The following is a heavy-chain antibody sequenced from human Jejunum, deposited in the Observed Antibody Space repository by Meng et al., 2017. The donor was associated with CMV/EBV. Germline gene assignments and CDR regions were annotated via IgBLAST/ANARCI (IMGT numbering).Heavy chain of an antibody. J-gene: IGHJ4*02. D-gene: IGHD3-10*01. V-gene: IGHV3-7*01. CDR3: ARNARGSGY. CDR2: IKQDGSEK. CDR1: GFTCSTYW. Sequence: SCAASGFTCSTYWMTWVRQAPGKGLEWVANIKQDGSEKYYVDSVKGRFTISRDNAKNSLFLQMNSLRAEDTAMYYCARNARGSGYWGQGTLVTVSS.